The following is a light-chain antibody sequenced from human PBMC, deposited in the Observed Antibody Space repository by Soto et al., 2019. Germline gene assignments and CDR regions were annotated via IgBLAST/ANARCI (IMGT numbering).Light chain of an antibody. J-gene: IGLJ1*01. CDR1: RSDVGGYNY. CDR2: DVS. CDR3: SSYTSSSTLLYV. Sequence: QSALTQPASVSGSPGQSITISCTGTRSDVGGYNYVSWYQQHPGKAPKLMIYDVSNRPSGVSNRFSGSKSGNTASLTISGLQAEDEADYYCSSYTSSSTLLYVFGTGTKLTV. V-gene: IGLV2-14*01.